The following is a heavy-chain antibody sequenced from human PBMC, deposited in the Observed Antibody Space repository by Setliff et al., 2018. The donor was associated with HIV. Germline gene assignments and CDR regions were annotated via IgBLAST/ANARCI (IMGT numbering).Heavy chain of an antibody. Sequence: ASVKVSCKASGYTFTNYYVHWVRQAPGQGLEWMGIINPSSGSTTYAQKFQGRVTMTRDTSTSTVYMELSSLRSEDTAVYYCARDPAPSSSASYFQHWGQGTQVTVS. V-gene: IGHV1-46*01. D-gene: IGHD6-6*01. J-gene: IGHJ1*01. CDR2: INPSSGST. CDR3: ARDPAPSSSASYFQH. CDR1: GYTFTNYY.